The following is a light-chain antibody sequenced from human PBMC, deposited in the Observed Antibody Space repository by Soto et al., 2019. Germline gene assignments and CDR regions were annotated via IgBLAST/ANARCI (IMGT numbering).Light chain of an antibody. CDR1: QSVGSAW. V-gene: IGKV3-20*01. J-gene: IGKJ1*01. CDR2: STS. CDR3: QQYGSPLWT. Sequence: ENVLTQSPGTLSLSPGERATLSCRASQSVGSAWLAWYQQKPDQAPRLLLYSTSTRATGIPDRFSGSGSGTDFTLTISRLEPEDFAVYYCQQYGSPLWTFGQGTKVEVK.